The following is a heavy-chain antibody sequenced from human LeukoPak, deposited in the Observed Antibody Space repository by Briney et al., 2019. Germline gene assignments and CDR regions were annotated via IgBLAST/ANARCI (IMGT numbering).Heavy chain of an antibody. Sequence: SETLSLTCTVSGGSISSSSYYWGWLRQPPGTGLEWIGSIYYSGSTYYNPSLKSRVTISVDTSKNQFSLKLSSVTAADTAVYYCARHGYPFITMVRGVITGYFDYWGQGTLVTVSS. CDR2: IYYSGST. J-gene: IGHJ4*02. CDR1: GGSISSSSYY. D-gene: IGHD3-10*01. V-gene: IGHV4-39*01. CDR3: ARHGYPFITMVRGVITGYFDY.